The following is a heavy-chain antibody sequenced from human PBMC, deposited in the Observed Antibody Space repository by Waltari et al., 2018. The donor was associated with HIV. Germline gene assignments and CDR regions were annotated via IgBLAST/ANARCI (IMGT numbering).Heavy chain of an antibody. CDR1: GWSFDDSY. J-gene: IGHJ5*02. D-gene: IGHD1-7*01. Sequence: QVQLQQWGAGLLKPSETLALTGTSSGWSFDDSYSASLPPTPEKGLEWLGDSNNIGTTTYNPSLKSRVTVSIDTSKNQFSLNLRSVTAADTAVYYCARTYKRITLFEIIRELSWFDPWGQGTLVTVSS. CDR2: SNNIGTT. V-gene: IGHV4-34*01. CDR3: ARTYKRITLFEIIRELSWFDP.